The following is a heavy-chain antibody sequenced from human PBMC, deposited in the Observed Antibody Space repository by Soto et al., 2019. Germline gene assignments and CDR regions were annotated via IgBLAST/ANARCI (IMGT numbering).Heavy chain of an antibody. Sequence: GGSLRLSCAASGFTFSSYSMNWVRQAPGKGLEWVSSISSSSSYIYYADSVKGRFTISRDNAKNSLYLQMNSLRAEDTAVYYCAKTLIAVAGTFGYWGQGTLVTVSS. CDR1: GFTFSSYS. V-gene: IGHV3-21*01. CDR3: AKTLIAVAGTFGY. D-gene: IGHD6-19*01. CDR2: ISSSSSYI. J-gene: IGHJ4*02.